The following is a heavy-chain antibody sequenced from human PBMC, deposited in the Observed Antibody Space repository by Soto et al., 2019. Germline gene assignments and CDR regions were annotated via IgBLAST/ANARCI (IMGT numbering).Heavy chain of an antibody. CDR1: GFTFSIYS. CDR3: ARAGQYYDASGYGD. Sequence: QLLESGGGLVQPGGSLRLSCAASGFTFSIYSMNWVRQAPGKGLEWVSLISGSGGSTHYADSVEGRFTISRDNSKNTLYLEMDSLRAEDTAVYYCARAGQYYDASGYGDWGQGTLVTVSS. D-gene: IGHD3-3*01. CDR2: ISGSGGST. V-gene: IGHV3-23*01. J-gene: IGHJ4*02.